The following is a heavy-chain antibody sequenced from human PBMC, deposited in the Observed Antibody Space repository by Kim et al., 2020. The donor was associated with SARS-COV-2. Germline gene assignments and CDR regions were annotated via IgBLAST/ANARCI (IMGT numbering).Heavy chain of an antibody. CDR1: GFTISSYS. V-gene: IGHV3-21*01. CDR3: ARDDSWYSSGREGFFDY. CDR2: ISSSSSYI. D-gene: IGHD6-19*01. Sequence: GGSLRLSCAASGFTISSYSMNWVRQAPGKGLEWVSSISSSSSYIYYADSVKGRFTIPRDNAKNSLYLQMNSLRAEDTAVYYCARDDSWYSSGREGFFDYWRQRTLVTVSS. J-gene: IGHJ4*02.